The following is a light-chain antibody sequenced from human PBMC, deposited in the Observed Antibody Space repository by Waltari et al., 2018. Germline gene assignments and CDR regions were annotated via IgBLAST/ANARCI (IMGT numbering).Light chain of an antibody. J-gene: IGLJ1*01. CDR3: NSFTNNNSPYPFV. CDR1: SNDVGNYNY. CDR2: DVS. Sequence: QSALTQPASVSGSPGQSITISCTGTSNDVGNYNYVSWYQQHPGKAPKLIIYDVSNRPSGVSNHFSGSKSGNTASLIISGLQTEDEADYYCNSFTNNNSPYPFVFGTGTKVTV. V-gene: IGLV2-14*03.